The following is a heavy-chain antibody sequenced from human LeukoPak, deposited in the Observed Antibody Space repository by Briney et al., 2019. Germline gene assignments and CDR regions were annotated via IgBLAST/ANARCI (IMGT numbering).Heavy chain of an antibody. V-gene: IGHV4-31*03. Sequence: SETLSLTCTVSGGSISSGGYYWSWIRQHPGKGLEWIGYIYYSGSTYYNPSLKSRVTISVDTSKNQFSLKLSSVTAADTAVYYCARGHYGDYVEAAFDYWGQGTQVTVSS. J-gene: IGHJ4*02. CDR3: ARGHYGDYVEAAFDY. CDR2: IYYSGST. CDR1: GGSISSGGYY. D-gene: IGHD4-17*01.